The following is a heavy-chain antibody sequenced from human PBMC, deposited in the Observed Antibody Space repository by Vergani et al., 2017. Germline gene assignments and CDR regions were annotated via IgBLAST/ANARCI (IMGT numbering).Heavy chain of an antibody. J-gene: IGHJ6*02. CDR1: GFTFSSYS. D-gene: IGHD6-13*01. Sequence: VQLVESGGGVVQPGRSLRLSCAASGFTFSSYSMNWVRQAPGKGLEWVSSISSSSSYIYYADSVKGRFTISRDNAKNSLYLQMNRLRAEDTAVYYCARDRYSSSWYYYYGMDVWGQGTTVTVSS. CDR3: ARDRYSSSWYYYYGMDV. CDR2: ISSSSSYI. V-gene: IGHV3-21*01.